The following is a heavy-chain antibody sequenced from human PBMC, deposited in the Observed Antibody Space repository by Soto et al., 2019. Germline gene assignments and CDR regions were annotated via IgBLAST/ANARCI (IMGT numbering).Heavy chain of an antibody. D-gene: IGHD3-10*01. CDR3: TRGSVSSGYYFDY. V-gene: IGHV3-49*03. J-gene: IGHJ4*02. CDR1: GFTFGDYA. Sequence: GGSLRLSCTASGFTFGDYAMSWFRQAPGKGLEWVGFIRSKAYGGTTEYAAPVKGRFTISRDDSKSIAYLQMNSLKTEDTAVYYCTRGSVSSGYYFDYWGQGTLVTVSS. CDR2: IRSKAYGGTT.